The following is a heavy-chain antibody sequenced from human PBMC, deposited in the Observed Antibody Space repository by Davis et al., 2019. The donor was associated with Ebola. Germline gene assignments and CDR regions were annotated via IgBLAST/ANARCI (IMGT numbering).Heavy chain of an antibody. CDR2: IFSNDEK. CDR3: GRIDFWSGYPFDY. J-gene: IGHJ4*02. Sequence: SGPTLVKPTETLTLTCTVSGFSLSNARMGVSWIRQLPGKALEWLAHIFSNDEKSYSTSLKSRLTISKDTSKSQVVLTMTNMDPVDTATYYCGRIDFWSGYPFDYWGQGTLVTVSS. D-gene: IGHD3-3*01. V-gene: IGHV2-26*01. CDR1: GFSLSNARMG.